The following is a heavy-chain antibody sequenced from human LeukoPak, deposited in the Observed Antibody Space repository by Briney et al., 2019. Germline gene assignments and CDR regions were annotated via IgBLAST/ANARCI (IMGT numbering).Heavy chain of an antibody. Sequence: PGRCLRLSCAASGFTFDDYAMHWVRQAPGKGLEWVSGISWNSGSIGYADPVKGRFTISRDNAKNSLFLQMNSLRAEDTALYYCARDRGGRYMYLQHWGQGTLVTVSS. V-gene: IGHV3-9*01. CDR1: GFTFDDYA. CDR2: ISWNSGSI. J-gene: IGHJ1*01. CDR3: ARDRGGRYMYLQH. D-gene: IGHD1-26*01.